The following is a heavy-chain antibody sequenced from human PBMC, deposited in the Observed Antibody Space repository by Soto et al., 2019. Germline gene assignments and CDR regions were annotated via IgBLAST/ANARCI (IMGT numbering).Heavy chain of an antibody. V-gene: IGHV1-69*01. CDR3: ARDESPRDCSGGSCYLC. CDR1: GGTFSSYA. CDR2: IIPIFGTA. Sequence: QVQLVQSGAEVKKPGSSVKVSCKASGGTFSSYAISWVRQAPGQGLEWMGGIIPIFGTANYAQKFQGRVTITADESTSTANMELSSLRSEDTAVYYCARDESPRDCSGGSCYLCWGQGTLVTVS. D-gene: IGHD2-15*01. J-gene: IGHJ4*02.